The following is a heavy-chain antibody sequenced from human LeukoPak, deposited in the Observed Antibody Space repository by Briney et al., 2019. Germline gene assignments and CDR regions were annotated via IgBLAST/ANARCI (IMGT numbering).Heavy chain of an antibody. J-gene: IGHJ4*02. CDR3: ARGLTVGPIDY. V-gene: IGHV4-34*01. CDR2: INHSGST. D-gene: IGHD4-23*01. CDR1: GGSFSGYY. Sequence: PSETLSLTCAVYGGSFSGYYWSWIRQPPGKGLEWIGEINHSGSTNYNPSLKSRVTISVDTSKNQFSLKLSPVTAADTAVYYCARGLTVGPIDYWGQGTLVTVSS.